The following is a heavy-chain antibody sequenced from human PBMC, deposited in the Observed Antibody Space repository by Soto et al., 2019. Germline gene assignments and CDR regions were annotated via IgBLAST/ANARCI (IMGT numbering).Heavy chain of an antibody. CDR3: ARGGGIAAAGTFDWFDP. J-gene: IGHJ5*02. V-gene: IGHV4-4*02. Sequence: PSETLSLTCAVSGGSISSSNWWSWVRQPPGKGLEWIGEIYHSGSTNYNPSLKSRVTISVDKSKNQFSLKLSSVTAADTAVYYCARGGGIAAAGTFDWFDPWGQGTPVTVTS. D-gene: IGHD6-13*01. CDR2: IYHSGST. CDR1: GGSISSSNW.